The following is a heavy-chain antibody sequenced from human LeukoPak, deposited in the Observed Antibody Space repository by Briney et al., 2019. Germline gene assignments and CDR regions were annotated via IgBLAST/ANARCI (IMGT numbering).Heavy chain of an antibody. Sequence: ASVKVSCKASGYTFTGYYMHWVRQAPGQGLEWMGWINPNSGGTNYAQKFQGRVTMTRDTSISTAYMELSRLRSDDTAAYYCARVWSIAARRTLGYWGQGTLVTVSS. J-gene: IGHJ4*02. CDR1: GYTFTGYY. CDR3: ARVWSIAARRTLGY. V-gene: IGHV1-2*02. D-gene: IGHD6-6*01. CDR2: INPNSGGT.